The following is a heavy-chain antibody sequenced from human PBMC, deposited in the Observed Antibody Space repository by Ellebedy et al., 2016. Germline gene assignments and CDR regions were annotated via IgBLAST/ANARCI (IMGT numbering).Heavy chain of an antibody. CDR3: GKATTISARDGMDV. Sequence: GGSLRLSCAASGFTLSTYAVTWVRQAPGKGLEWVSSISGSSGSTFYADSVKGRFTFSRDNSKNTLYLQMNSLRAEATAVYYCGKATTISARDGMDVWGQGTTVTVSS. D-gene: IGHD6-6*01. J-gene: IGHJ6*02. CDR1: GFTLSTYA. V-gene: IGHV3-23*01. CDR2: ISGSSGST.